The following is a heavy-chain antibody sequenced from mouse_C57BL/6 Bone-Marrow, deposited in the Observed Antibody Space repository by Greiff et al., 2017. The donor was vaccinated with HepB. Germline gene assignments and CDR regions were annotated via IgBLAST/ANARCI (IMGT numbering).Heavy chain of an antibody. Sequence: QVQLQHPGAELVKPGASVKLSCKASGYTFTSYWMHWVKQRPGQGLEWIGMIHPNSGSTNYNEKFKSKATLTVDKSSSTAYMQLSSLTSEDSAVYYCAKRRNYGSSFAWFAYWGQGTLVTVSA. CDR2: IHPNSGST. CDR1: GYTFTSYW. CDR3: AKRRNYGSSFAWFAY. J-gene: IGHJ3*01. V-gene: IGHV1-64*01. D-gene: IGHD1-1*01.